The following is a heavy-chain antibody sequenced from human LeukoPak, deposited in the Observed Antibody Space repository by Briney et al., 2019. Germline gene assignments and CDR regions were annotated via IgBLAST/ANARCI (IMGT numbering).Heavy chain of an antibody. Sequence: ASVKVSCKASGGTFISYAISWVRQAPGQGLEWMGGIIPIFGTANYAQKFQGRVTITADESTSTAYMELSSLRSEDTAVYYCARGVAAAGTGYFDYWGQGTLVTVSS. D-gene: IGHD6-13*01. CDR2: IIPIFGTA. V-gene: IGHV1-69*13. J-gene: IGHJ4*02. CDR1: GGTFISYA. CDR3: ARGVAAAGTGYFDY.